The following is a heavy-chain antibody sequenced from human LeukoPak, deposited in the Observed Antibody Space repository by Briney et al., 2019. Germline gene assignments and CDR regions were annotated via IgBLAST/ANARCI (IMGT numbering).Heavy chain of an antibody. V-gene: IGHV4-59*01. Sequence: TSETLSLTCTVSGGSISSYYWSWIRQPPGKGLEWIGYIYYSGSTNYNPSLKSRVTISVDTSKNQFSLKLSSVTAADTAVYYCAREDSEKWWSEAQSHYYYYYMDVWGKGTTVTVSS. D-gene: IGHD2-15*01. CDR1: GGSISSYY. J-gene: IGHJ6*03. CDR3: AREDSEKWWSEAQSHYYYYYMDV. CDR2: IYYSGST.